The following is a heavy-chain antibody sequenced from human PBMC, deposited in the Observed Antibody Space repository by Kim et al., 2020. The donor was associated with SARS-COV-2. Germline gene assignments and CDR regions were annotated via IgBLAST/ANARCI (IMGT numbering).Heavy chain of an antibody. Sequence: GGSLRLSCAASGFTFSNTWMSWVRQAPGKGLEWVGRIKSNTDGGTTDYAAPVKGRFTISIDDSKDTLYLQMNSLKIEDTAVYYCAGWGLDYWGQGTLVTVSS. CDR3: AGWGLDY. D-gene: IGHD2-21*02. J-gene: IGHJ4*02. CDR1: GFTFSNTW. V-gene: IGHV3-15*01. CDR2: IKSNTDGGTT.